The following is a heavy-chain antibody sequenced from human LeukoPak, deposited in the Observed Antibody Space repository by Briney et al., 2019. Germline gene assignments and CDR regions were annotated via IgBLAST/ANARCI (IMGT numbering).Heavy chain of an antibody. CDR3: AKLATYYYGSGSYIASD. CDR1: GFTFSSYG. CDR2: IRYDGSNK. Sequence: GGSLRLSCAASGFTFSSYGMHWVRQAPGKGLEWEAFIRYDGSNKYYADSVKGRFTISRDNSKNTLYLQMNSLRAEDTAVYYCAKLATYYYGSGSYIASDWGQGTLVTVSS. V-gene: IGHV3-30*02. J-gene: IGHJ4*02. D-gene: IGHD3-10*01.